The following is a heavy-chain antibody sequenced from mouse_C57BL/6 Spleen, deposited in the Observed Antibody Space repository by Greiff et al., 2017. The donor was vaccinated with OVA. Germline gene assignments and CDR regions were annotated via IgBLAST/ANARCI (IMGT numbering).Heavy chain of an antibody. J-gene: IGHJ4*01. D-gene: IGHD1-1*01. Sequence: VQLQQPGTELVKPGASVKLSCKASGYTFTSYWMHWVKQRPGQGLECIGNINPSTFGTNYNEKFKSKATLTVDKSSSTAYMQLSSLTSEDSAVYYCARFTTVVATSYYAMDYWGQGTSVTVSS. V-gene: IGHV1-53*01. CDR1: GYTFTSYW. CDR2: INPSTFGT. CDR3: ARFTTVVATSYYAMDY.